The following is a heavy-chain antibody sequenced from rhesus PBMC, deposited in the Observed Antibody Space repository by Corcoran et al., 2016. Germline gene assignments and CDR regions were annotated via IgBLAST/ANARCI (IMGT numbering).Heavy chain of an antibody. D-gene: IGHD2-21*01. CDR3: ARKEDCTGSGCLHFDY. Sequence: QVQLQESGPGLVKPSETLSLTCAVSGGSISGYYWNWIRQPPGKGLAWIGYIGGSSGSTYYNPSLKSRVTISTDTSKNPFSRKLSSVTAADTAVYYCARKEDCTGSGCLHFDYWGQGVLVTVSS. CDR1: GGSISGYY. CDR2: IGGSSGST. V-gene: IGHV4S5*01. J-gene: IGHJ4*01.